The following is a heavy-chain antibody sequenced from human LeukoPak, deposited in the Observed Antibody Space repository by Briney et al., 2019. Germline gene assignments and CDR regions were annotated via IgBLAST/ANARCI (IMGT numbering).Heavy chain of an antibody. D-gene: IGHD2-2*01. V-gene: IGHV4-34*01. J-gene: IGHJ5*02. CDR2: INHSGST. CDR3: ARGGWAPPGIIGGCSSTSCYRSYNWFDP. CDR1: GGSFSGYY. Sequence: PSETLSLTCAVYGGSFSGYYWNWIRQPPGKGLEWIGEINHSGSTNYNPSLKSRVTISVDTSKNQFSLKLSSVTAADTAVYYCARGGWAPPGIIGGCSSTSCYRSYNWFDPWGQGTLVTVSS.